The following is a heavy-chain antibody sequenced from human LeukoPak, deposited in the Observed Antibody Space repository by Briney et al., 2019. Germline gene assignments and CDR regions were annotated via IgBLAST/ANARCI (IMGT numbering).Heavy chain of an antibody. J-gene: IGHJ3*02. CDR2: IYRGGST. CDR3: ARRNPLSSNAFDI. V-gene: IGHV3-53*01. Sequence: GGSLRLSCAASGFTVSSNYMSWVRQAPGKGLEWVSVIYRGGSTHYADSVKGRFTISRDNSKNTLYLQMNSLRAEDTAVYYCARRNPLSSNAFDIWGQGTMVTASS. D-gene: IGHD2/OR15-2a*01. CDR1: GFTVSSNY.